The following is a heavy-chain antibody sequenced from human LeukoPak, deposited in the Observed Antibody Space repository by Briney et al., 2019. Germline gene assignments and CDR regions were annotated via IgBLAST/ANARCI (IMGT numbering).Heavy chain of an antibody. CDR3: ARAERLIPNYYDSSGYYYALGY. Sequence: GESLKISCKGSGYSFTSYWIGWVRQMPGKGLEWMGIIYPGDSDTRYSPSFQGQVTISADKSISTAYLQWSSLKASDTAMYYCARAERLIPNYYDSSGYYYALGYWGQGTLVTVSS. V-gene: IGHV5-51*01. D-gene: IGHD3-22*01. J-gene: IGHJ4*02. CDR2: IYPGDSDT. CDR1: GYSFTSYW.